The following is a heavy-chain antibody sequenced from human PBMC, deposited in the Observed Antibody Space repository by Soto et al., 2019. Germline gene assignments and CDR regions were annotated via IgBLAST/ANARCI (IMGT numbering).Heavy chain of an antibody. J-gene: IGHJ5*02. CDR2: IIPIFGTA. Sequence: SVKVSCKASGGTFSSYAISWVRQAPGQGLEWMGGIIPIFGTANYAQKFQGRVTITADESTSTAYMELSSLRSEDTAVYYCARDARDIVVVPAAGIWFDPWGQGTLVTVSS. V-gene: IGHV1-69*13. D-gene: IGHD2-2*01. CDR1: GGTFSSYA. CDR3: ARDARDIVVVPAAGIWFDP.